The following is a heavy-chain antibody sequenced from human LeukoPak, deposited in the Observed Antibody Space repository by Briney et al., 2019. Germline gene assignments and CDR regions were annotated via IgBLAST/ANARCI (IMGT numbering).Heavy chain of an antibody. Sequence: ASVKVSCKSSGYTFTNYFIHWVRQARGRGLEWMGWLNPNSGATNYAQKFQGRVTMTRDTSINTAYLEVNRLTSDDTAVYYCARDARPTNFEYWGQGTLVTVSS. J-gene: IGHJ4*02. V-gene: IGHV1-2*02. CDR3: ARDARPTNFEY. CDR1: GYTFTNYF. CDR2: LNPNSGAT.